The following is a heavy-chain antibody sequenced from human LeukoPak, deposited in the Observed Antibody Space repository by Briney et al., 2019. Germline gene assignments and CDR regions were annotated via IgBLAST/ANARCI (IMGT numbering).Heavy chain of an antibody. V-gene: IGHV3-33*01. D-gene: IGHD5-12*01. CDR3: ARESLDIVATLRYNWFDP. CDR2: IWYDGSNK. CDR1: GFTFSSYG. J-gene: IGHJ5*02. Sequence: PGGSLRLSCAASGFTFSSYGMHWVRQAPGKGLEWVAVIWYDGSNKYYADSVKGRFTISRDNSKNTLYLQMNSLRAEDTAVYYCARESLDIVATLRYNWFDPWGQGTLVTVSS.